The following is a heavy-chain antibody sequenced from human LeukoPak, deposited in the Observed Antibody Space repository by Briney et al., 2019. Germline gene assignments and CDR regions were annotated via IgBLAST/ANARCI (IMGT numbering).Heavy chain of an antibody. D-gene: IGHD1-26*01. J-gene: IGHJ4*02. Sequence: PGGSLRLSCAASGFTSSSYGMHWVRQAPGKGLEWVAFIRYDGSNKYYADSVKGRFTISRDNSKNTLYLQMNSLRAEDTAVYYCAKDRAKWELLSSNSGSDYWGQGTLVTVSS. V-gene: IGHV3-30*02. CDR3: AKDRAKWELLSSNSGSDY. CDR2: IRYDGSNK. CDR1: GFTSSSYG.